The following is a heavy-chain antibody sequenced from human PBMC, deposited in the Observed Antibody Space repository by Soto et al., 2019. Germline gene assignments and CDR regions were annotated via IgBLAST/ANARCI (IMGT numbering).Heavy chain of an antibody. CDR3: ANLIAAAGTSPYYYYYYSMDV. V-gene: IGHV3-30*18. Sequence: QVQLVESGGGVVQPGRSLRLSCAASGFTFSSYGMHWVRQAPGKGLEWVAVISYDGSNKYYADSVKGRFTISRDNSKNTLYLQMNSLRAEDTAVYYSANLIAAAGTSPYYYYYYSMDVWGQGTTVTVSS. D-gene: IGHD6-13*01. CDR1: GFTFSSYG. CDR2: ISYDGSNK. J-gene: IGHJ6*02.